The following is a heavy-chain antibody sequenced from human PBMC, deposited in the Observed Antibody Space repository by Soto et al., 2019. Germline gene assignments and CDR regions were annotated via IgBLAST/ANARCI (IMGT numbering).Heavy chain of an antibody. CDR2: VYYTGTT. CDR3: PRLTASSGWSLSDT. Sequence: YETLSLTCTVSGGSVSSSFFYKSRVRQPPGQRLEWIGYVYYTGTTNYKPSLATRVAMSVDPSKEQFTLTLRSLTDADTARCYCPRLTASSGWSLSDTLGQGVLVTASS. V-gene: IGHV4-61*01. CDR1: GGSVSSSFFY. J-gene: IGHJ5*02. D-gene: IGHD6-13*01.